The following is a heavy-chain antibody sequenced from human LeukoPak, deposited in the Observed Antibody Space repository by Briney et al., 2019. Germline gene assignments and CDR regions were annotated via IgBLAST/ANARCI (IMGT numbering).Heavy chain of an antibody. Sequence: KPSETLSLTCAVYGGSFSGYYWSWIRQPPGKGLEWIGEINHSGSTNYNPSLKSRVTISVDTSKNQFSLKLSSVTAADTAVYYCARARVGVVPAARPYYYYYYGMDVWGQGTMVTVAS. V-gene: IGHV4-34*01. J-gene: IGHJ6*02. CDR1: GGSFSGYY. CDR3: ARARVGVVPAARPYYYYYYGMDV. CDR2: INHSGST. D-gene: IGHD2-2*01.